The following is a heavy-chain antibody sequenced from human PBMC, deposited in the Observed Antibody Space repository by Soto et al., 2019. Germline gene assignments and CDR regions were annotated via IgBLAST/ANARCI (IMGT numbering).Heavy chain of an antibody. Sequence: QVQLQQWGAGLLKPSETLSLTCAVYGGAFSGYYWSWIRQPPGKGLEWIGEINHIGSTKYNPSLKSRATISADKSKNRSSLRLSSVPAADTAVYYCARGLPAHAYWNIGGSFDSWGKGTLVTVSS. CDR1: GGAFSGYY. CDR3: ARGLPAHAYWNIGGSFDS. D-gene: IGHD1-1*01. V-gene: IGHV4-34*01. CDR2: INHIGST. J-gene: IGHJ4*02.